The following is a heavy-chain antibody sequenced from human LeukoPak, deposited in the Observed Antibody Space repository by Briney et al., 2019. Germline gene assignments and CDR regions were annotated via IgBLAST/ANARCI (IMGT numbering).Heavy chain of an antibody. CDR3: ATRAVAAPY. Sequence: GESLRLSCAASGFTFKKYWMNWVRQVPGKGLECLTNIKEDGSETYYADSVKGRFTISRDNPKNLLFLQINSLRVEDTAVYYCATRAVAAPYWGQGTLVTVSS. V-gene: IGHV3-7*01. CDR2: IKEDGSET. CDR1: GFTFKKYW. D-gene: IGHD6-19*01. J-gene: IGHJ4*02.